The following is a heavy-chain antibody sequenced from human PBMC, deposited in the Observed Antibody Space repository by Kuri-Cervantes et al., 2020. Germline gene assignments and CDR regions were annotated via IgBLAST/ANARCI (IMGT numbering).Heavy chain of an antibody. D-gene: IGHD3-10*01. CDR1: GFIFTDYY. J-gene: IGHJ4*02. V-gene: IGHV3-11*04. CDR2: ISSSGSTL. Sequence: GGSLRLSCAASGFIFTDYYMSWIRQAPGKGLEWVSHISSSGSTLYYADSVKGRFTISRDNAKSSLFLQMNSLRVEDTAMYYCAKGSGSEIYWGQGTLVTVSS. CDR3: AKGSGSEIY.